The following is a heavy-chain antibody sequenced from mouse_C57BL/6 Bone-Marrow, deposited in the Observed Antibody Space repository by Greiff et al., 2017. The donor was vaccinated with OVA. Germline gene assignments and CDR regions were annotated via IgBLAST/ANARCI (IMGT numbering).Heavy chain of an antibody. CDR2: IDPSDSYT. Sequence: QVQLQQPGAELVMPGASVKLSCKASGYTFTSYWMHWVKQRPRQGLEWIGEIDPSDSYTNYNQKFKGKSTLTVDKSSSTAYMQLSSLTSEDSAVYYCAREGCYYSYAMDYWGQGTSVTVSS. D-gene: IGHD2-12*01. V-gene: IGHV1-69*01. CDR1: GYTFTSYW. J-gene: IGHJ4*01. CDR3: AREGCYYSYAMDY.